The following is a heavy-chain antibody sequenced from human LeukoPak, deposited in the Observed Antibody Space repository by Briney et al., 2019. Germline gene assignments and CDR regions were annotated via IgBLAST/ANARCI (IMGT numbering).Heavy chain of an antibody. CDR2: INPSGGST. CDR3: ARDLASSGYYWD. CDR1: GYTFTGYY. Sequence: ASVKVSCKASGYTFTGYYMHWVRQAPGQGPEWMGIINPSGGSTSYAQKFQGRVTMTRDTSTSTVYMELSSLRSEDTAVYYCARDLASSGYYWDWGQGTLVTVSS. V-gene: IGHV1-46*01. D-gene: IGHD3-22*01. J-gene: IGHJ4*02.